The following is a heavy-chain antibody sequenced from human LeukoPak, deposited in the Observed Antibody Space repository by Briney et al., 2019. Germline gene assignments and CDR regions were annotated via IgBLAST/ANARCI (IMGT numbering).Heavy chain of an antibody. V-gene: IGHV4-59*01. CDR3: AREPVGLVGYFDY. CDR2: IYYSGST. D-gene: IGHD6-6*01. CDR1: GGSISSYY. Sequence: SETLSLTCTVSGGSISSYYWSWIRQPPGKGLEWIGYIYYSGSTNYNPSLKSRVTISVDTSKNQFSLKLSSVTAADTAVYYCAREPVGLVGYFDYWGQGTLVTVSS. J-gene: IGHJ4*02.